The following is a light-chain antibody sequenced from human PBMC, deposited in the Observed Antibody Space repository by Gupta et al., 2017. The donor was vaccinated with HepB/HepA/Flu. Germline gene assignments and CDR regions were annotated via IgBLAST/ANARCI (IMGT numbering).Light chain of an antibody. V-gene: IGLV2-14*03. Sequence: QSVLTKPDSVSGFPGQSITISCTGTSRDVGGYNFVSWYQQHPGKAPKVMIYDVSNRPSGVSSRFSGSKSGNTASLTISGLQAEDEADYYFSSYTSSSTRVFGGGTKLTVL. CDR3: SSYTSSSTRV. J-gene: IGLJ3*02. CDR1: SRDVGGYNF. CDR2: DVS.